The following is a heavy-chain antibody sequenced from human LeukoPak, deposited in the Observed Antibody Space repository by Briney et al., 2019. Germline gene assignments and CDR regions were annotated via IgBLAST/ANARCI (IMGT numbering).Heavy chain of an antibody. CDR2: ISGSGGST. V-gene: IGHV3-23*01. CDR3: AKDRGSYSSSPTGY. Sequence: PGGSLRLSCAASGFTFSSYAMSWVRQAPGQGLERVSAISGSGGSTYYADSVKGRFTISRDNSKNTLYLQMNSLRAEDTAVYYCAKDRGSYSSSPTGYWGQGTLVTVSS. D-gene: IGHD6-13*01. J-gene: IGHJ4*02. CDR1: GFTFSSYA.